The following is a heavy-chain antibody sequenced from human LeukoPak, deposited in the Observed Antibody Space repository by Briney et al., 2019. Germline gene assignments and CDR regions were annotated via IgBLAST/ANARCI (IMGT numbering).Heavy chain of an antibody. Sequence: GGSLRLSCAASGFTFSSYGMHWVRQAPGKGLEWVAFIRYDGSNKYYADSVKGRFTISRDSAKKSLYLQMNSLRAEDTAVYYCARDLDSSRGPYYYGMDVWGQGTTVTVSS. D-gene: IGHD6-13*01. CDR1: GFTFSSYG. CDR3: ARDLDSSRGPYYYGMDV. CDR2: IRYDGSNK. V-gene: IGHV3-30*02. J-gene: IGHJ6*02.